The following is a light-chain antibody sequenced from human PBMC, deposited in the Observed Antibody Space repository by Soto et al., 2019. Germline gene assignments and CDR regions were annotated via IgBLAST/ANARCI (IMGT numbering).Light chain of an antibody. V-gene: IGLV1-40*01. J-gene: IGLJ1*01. Sequence: QSVLTQPPSVSEAPGQRVTISCTGSGSNIGAGYEAHWYQQVPGTAPKLLIYENNNRPSGVPDRFSGSKSGTSASLAITGLQAEDEAEYYCQSYDSSLSGYVFGAGTKLNVL. CDR2: ENN. CDR1: GSNIGAGYE. CDR3: QSYDSSLSGYV.